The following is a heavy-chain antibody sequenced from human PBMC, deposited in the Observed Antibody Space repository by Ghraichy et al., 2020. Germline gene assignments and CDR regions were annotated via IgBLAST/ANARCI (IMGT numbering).Heavy chain of an antibody. Sequence: GESLNISCAASGFTVSSNYMSWVRQAPGKGLEWVSVIYSGGSTYYADSVKGRFTISRDNSTNTLYLQMNSLRAEDTAVYYCARDRDYYGSGSHAFDIWGQGTMVTVSS. J-gene: IGHJ3*02. CDR3: ARDRDYYGSGSHAFDI. CDR2: IYSGGST. V-gene: IGHV3-53*01. D-gene: IGHD3-10*01. CDR1: GFTVSSNY.